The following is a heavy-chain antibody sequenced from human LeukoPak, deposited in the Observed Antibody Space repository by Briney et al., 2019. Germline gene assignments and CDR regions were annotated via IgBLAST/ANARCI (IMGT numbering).Heavy chain of an antibody. CDR2: IRGSGGNT. Sequence: GGSLRLSCAASGFTFSSYAMSWVRQAPGKGLEWVSTIRGSGGNTYYADSVKGRFTISRDNSKNTLYLQMNNLRAEDTAVYYCAKGWYFDLWGRGTLVTVSS. CDR1: GFTFSSYA. J-gene: IGHJ2*01. CDR3: AKGWYFDL. V-gene: IGHV3-23*01.